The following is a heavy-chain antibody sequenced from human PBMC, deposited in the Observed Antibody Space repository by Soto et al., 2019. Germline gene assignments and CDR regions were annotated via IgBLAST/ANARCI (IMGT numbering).Heavy chain of an antibody. J-gene: IGHJ6*02. V-gene: IGHV4-39*01. Sequence: SETLSLTCTVSGGSISDTSYYWGWIRQSPGTGLEWIASIYHSGSTYYNPSLKSRVVTPLDTSKNQLSLRLSSVTAADTAVYYCASGLTTHAYYYYGLDIWGQGTTVTVSS. CDR3: ASGLTTHAYYYYGLDI. CDR2: IYHSGST. D-gene: IGHD4-17*01. CDR1: GGSISDTSYY.